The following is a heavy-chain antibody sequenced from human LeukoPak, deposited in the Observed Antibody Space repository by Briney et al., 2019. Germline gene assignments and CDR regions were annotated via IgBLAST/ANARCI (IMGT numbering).Heavy chain of an antibody. CDR3: ARDLGYYRADY. CDR1: GFTFSSYW. V-gene: IGHV3-7*04. D-gene: IGHD1-26*01. Sequence: GGSLRLSCAASGFTFSSYWMSCVRQAPGKGLEWVANIKGDGSDNHYVDSVRGRFTISRDNAKNSLYLQMNSLRAEDTAVYYRARDLGYYRADYWGQGTLVTVSS. J-gene: IGHJ4*02. CDR2: IKGDGSDN.